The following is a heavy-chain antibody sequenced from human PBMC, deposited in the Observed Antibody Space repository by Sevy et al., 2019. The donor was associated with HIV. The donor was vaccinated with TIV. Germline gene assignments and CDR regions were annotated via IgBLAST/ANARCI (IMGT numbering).Heavy chain of an antibody. CDR1: GFTFSSYG. V-gene: IGHV3-30*18. CDR2: ISYDGSNK. Sequence: GGSVRLSCAASGFTFSSYGMHWVRQAPGKGLEWVAVISYDGSNKYYADSVKGRFTISRDNSKNTLSLQMNSLRAEDTAVYYCAKDQGGYSYGLPGYYYYGMDVWGQGTTVTVSS. D-gene: IGHD5-18*01. CDR3: AKDQGGYSYGLPGYYYYGMDV. J-gene: IGHJ6*02.